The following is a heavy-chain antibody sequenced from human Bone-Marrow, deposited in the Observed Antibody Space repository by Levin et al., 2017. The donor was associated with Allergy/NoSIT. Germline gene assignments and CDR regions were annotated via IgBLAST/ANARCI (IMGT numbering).Heavy chain of an antibody. J-gene: IGHJ3*01. D-gene: IGHD6-19*01. CDR2: TYYRWSKWYH. CDR1: GDSLSTNSAA. CDR3: AREGGEYTSGWYKDAFDV. V-gene: IGHV6-1*01. Sequence: KASETLSLTCAISGDSLSTNSAAWNWLRYSPSRGLEWLGRTYYRWSKWYHDYAIPVKIRTTINADTSRNQFSLQMNSVTPEDSGVYYCAREGGEYTSGWYKDAFDVWGQGTTVSV.